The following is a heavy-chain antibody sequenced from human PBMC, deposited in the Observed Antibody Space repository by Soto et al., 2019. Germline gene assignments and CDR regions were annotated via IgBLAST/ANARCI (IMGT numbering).Heavy chain of an antibody. D-gene: IGHD1-26*01. CDR1: GFSFSSYT. CDR2: ISSSSRYI. Sequence: VGSLRLSGAASGFSFSSYTMNWVRQPPGKGPEWVSSISSSSRYIYYADSVTGRFTVSRDNAKKSLYLQMNSLADDDTAVYYCAPSGPGTQIYIWFDPWGQGTLVTVSS. V-gene: IGHV3-21*01. CDR3: APSGPGTQIYIWFDP. J-gene: IGHJ5*02.